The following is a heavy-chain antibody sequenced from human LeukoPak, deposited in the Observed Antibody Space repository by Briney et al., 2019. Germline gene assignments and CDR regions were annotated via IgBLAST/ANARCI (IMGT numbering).Heavy chain of an antibody. D-gene: IGHD1-26*01. Sequence: GGSLRLSRAASGFTFSSYWMHWVRQAPGKGLVWVSRINSDGSSTSYADSVKGRFTISRDNAKNTLYLQMNSLRAEDTAVYYCARAVRWELLYYYYYMDVWGKGTTVTVSS. CDR1: GFTFSSYW. CDR2: INSDGSST. J-gene: IGHJ6*03. CDR3: ARAVRWELLYYYYYMDV. V-gene: IGHV3-74*01.